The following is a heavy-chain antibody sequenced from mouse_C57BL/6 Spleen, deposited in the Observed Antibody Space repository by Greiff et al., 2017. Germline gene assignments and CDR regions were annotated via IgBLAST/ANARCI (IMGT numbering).Heavy chain of an antibody. Sequence: VQLKESGPELVKPGASVKISCKASGYSFTDYNMNWVKQSTGKSLEWIGVINPNYGTTSYNQKVKGKATLTVDKSSSTAYMQLNSLTSEDSAVYYCARLGGRGRYFDVWGTGTTVTVAS. J-gene: IGHJ1*03. CDR3: ARLGGRGRYFDV. D-gene: IGHD1-1*01. CDR2: INPNYGTT. V-gene: IGHV1-39*01. CDR1: GYSFTDYN.